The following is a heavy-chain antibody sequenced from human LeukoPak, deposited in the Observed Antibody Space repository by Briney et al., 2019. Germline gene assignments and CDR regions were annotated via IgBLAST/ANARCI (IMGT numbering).Heavy chain of an antibody. CDR2: ISYDGSNK. CDR3: ARDFRLHIGTNKGPLSSSWPH. V-gene: IGHV3-30-3*01. Sequence: GGSLRLSCAASGFTFSSYAMHWVRQAPGKGLEWVAVISYDGSNKYYADSVKGRFTISRDNSKNTLYLQMNSLRAEDTAVYYCARDFRLHIGTNKGPLSSSWPHWGQGTLVTVSS. CDR1: GFTFSSYA. J-gene: IGHJ4*02. D-gene: IGHD6-13*01.